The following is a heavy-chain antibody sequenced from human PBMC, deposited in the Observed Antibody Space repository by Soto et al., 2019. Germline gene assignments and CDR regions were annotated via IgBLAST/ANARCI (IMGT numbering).Heavy chain of an antibody. Sequence: QAQLVQSGAEVQKPGASVKVSFKASGYAFTRFTIHWVRQAPGQRLEWMGSINTGNGNTRFLQKFQGRVTFTRDTSANTAYMELSSLISEDTAVYYCARPKDYDDCLDLWGQGTLVTVSS. CDR3: ARPKDYDDCLDL. CDR2: INTGNGNT. V-gene: IGHV1-3*04. D-gene: IGHD3-22*01. CDR1: GYAFTRFT. J-gene: IGHJ4*02.